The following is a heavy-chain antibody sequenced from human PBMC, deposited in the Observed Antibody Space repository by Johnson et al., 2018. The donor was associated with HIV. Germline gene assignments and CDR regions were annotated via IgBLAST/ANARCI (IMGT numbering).Heavy chain of an antibody. CDR1: GFRFSDHY. Sequence: VQLVESGGGLVKPGGSLRLSCVASGFRFSDHYMSWIRQAPGKGLEWVSYISSTGTTIYSADSVKGRFNFPRDNTNNSLYMQMNSLKPEDTAVYYCARSKDCSVGTCPDGLDIWGQGTMVIVSS. V-gene: IGHV3-11*04. CDR3: ARSKDCSVGTCPDGLDI. CDR2: ISSTGTTI. D-gene: IGHD2-15*01. J-gene: IGHJ3*02.